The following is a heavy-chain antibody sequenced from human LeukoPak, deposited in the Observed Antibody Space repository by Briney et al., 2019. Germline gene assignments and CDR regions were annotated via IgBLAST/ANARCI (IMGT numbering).Heavy chain of an antibody. CDR3: ARDLTEGVPAASGYYYYYYMDV. Sequence: GGSLRLSCAASGFTFSSYAMHWVRQAPGKGLEWVAVISYDGSNKYYADSVKGRFTISRDNSKNTLYLQMNSLRAEDTAVYYCARDLTEGVPAASGYYYYYYMDVWGKGTTVTVSS. CDR1: GFTFSSYA. CDR2: ISYDGSNK. V-gene: IGHV3-30-3*01. D-gene: IGHD2-2*01. J-gene: IGHJ6*03.